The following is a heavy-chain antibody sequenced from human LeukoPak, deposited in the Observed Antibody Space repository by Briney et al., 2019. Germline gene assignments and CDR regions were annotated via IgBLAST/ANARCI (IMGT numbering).Heavy chain of an antibody. CDR3: AKDLYGDYAGPIDY. Sequence: GGSLRLSCAASGFTFDDYAMHWVRQAPGKGLEWVSGISWNSGSIGYADSVKGRFTISRDNAKNSLYLQMNSLRAEDTALYYCAKDLYGDYAGPIDYWGQGTLVTVSS. V-gene: IGHV3-9*01. CDR2: ISWNSGSI. J-gene: IGHJ4*02. D-gene: IGHD4-17*01. CDR1: GFTFDDYA.